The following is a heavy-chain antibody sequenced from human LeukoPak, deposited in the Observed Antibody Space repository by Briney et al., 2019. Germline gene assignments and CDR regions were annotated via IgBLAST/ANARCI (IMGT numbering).Heavy chain of an antibody. CDR3: AAADTSFGYFDY. V-gene: IGHV7-4-1*02. CDR1: GNIITSYA. J-gene: IGHJ4*02. D-gene: IGHD6-19*01. Sequence: ASVKVSCKASGNIITSYAMNWVRQAPGQGLEWMGWINTSTGNPTYAQGFTGRFVFSLDTSVRTAHLQISSPKAEDTAVYYCAAADTSFGYFDYWGQGTLVTVSS. CDR2: INTSTGNP.